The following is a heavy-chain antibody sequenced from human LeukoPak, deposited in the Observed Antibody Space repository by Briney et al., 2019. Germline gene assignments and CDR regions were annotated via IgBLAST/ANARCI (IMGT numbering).Heavy chain of an antibody. D-gene: IGHD1-26*01. Sequence: GGSLRLSCAGSGFTFSSHSMNRVRQAPGKGLEWVSCIGTRSSSIYYANSVEGRFIISRDNAKNSLFLQMNSLRAEDTAVYYCARETGEAFDIWGQGTVVTVSS. CDR1: GFTFSSHS. CDR3: ARETGEAFDI. V-gene: IGHV3-21*01. CDR2: IGTRSSSI. J-gene: IGHJ3*02.